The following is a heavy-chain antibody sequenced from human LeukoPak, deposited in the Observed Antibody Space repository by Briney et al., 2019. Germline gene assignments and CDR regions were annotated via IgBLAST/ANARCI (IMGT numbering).Heavy chain of an antibody. CDR2: ISSSGSTI. D-gene: IGHD3-22*01. CDR1: GFTFSDYY. CDR3: ARDQWLVAAFDI. V-gene: IGHV3-11*01. Sequence: GGSLRLSCAASGFTFSDYYMSWIRQTPGKGLEWVSYISSSGSTIYYADSVKGRVTISRDNAKNSLFLQMNSLRAEDTAVYYCARDQWLVAAFDIWGQGTMVTVSS. J-gene: IGHJ3*02.